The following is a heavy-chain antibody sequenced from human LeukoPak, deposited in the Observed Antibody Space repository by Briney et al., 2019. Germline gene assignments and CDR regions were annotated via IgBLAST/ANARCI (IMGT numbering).Heavy chain of an antibody. CDR2: INPNSGGT. V-gene: IGHV1-2*02. CDR3: VRFVRGVTQLDY. CDR1: GYTFTGYY. Sequence: GASVEVSCKASGYTFTGYYMHWVRQAPGQGLEWMGWINPNSGGTNYAQKFQGRVTMTRDTSISTAYMELSRLRSDDTAVYYCVRFVRGVTQLDYWGQGTLVTVSS. D-gene: IGHD3-10*01. J-gene: IGHJ4*02.